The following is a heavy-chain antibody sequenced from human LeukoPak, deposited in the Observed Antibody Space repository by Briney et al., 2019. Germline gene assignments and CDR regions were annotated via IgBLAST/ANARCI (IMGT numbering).Heavy chain of an antibody. CDR3: VRHDGRGGATMGAFDS. Sequence: PSETLSLTCTVSAGSFISSSHHWGWIRQSPGKGLEWIGSVYYGRTTYYSPSLDGRVTVSLDTSANQFSLQLNFVTAADTAVYYCVRHDGRGGATMGAFDSWGQGSLVTVSS. CDR1: AGSFISSSHH. CDR2: VYYGRTT. V-gene: IGHV4-39*01. J-gene: IGHJ5*01. D-gene: IGHD5-12*01.